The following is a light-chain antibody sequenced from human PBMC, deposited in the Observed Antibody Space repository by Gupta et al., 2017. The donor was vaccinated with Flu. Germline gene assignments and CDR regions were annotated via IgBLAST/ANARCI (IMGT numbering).Light chain of an antibody. J-gene: IGKJ2*01. Sequence: GDRVTITCRASHSINTWLAWYQQKSGKAPTVLIYKTSTLKSGVPSRFSGSESGTEFSLTISGLQPDDFATYYCQQYNSYPNTFGQGTKVEI. CDR2: KTS. CDR1: HSINTW. CDR3: QQYNSYPNT. V-gene: IGKV1-5*03.